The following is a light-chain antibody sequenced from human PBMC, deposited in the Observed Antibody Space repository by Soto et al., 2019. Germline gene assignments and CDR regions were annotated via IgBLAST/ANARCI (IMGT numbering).Light chain of an antibody. CDR1: SSDVGGYNY. CDR3: SSYTSSSTPYV. CDR2: EVS. J-gene: IGLJ1*01. V-gene: IGLV2-8*01. Sequence: QSALTQPPSASGSPGQSVTISCTGTSSDVGGYNYVSWYQQHPGKAPKLMIYEVSQRPSGVPDRFSGSKSGNTASLTISGLQAEDEADYYCSSYTSSSTPYVVGTGTKVTVL.